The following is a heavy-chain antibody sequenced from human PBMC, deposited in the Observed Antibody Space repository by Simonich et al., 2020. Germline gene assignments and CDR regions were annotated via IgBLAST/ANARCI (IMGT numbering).Heavy chain of an antibody. CDR1: GFTFSSYS. V-gene: IGHV3-21*01. D-gene: IGHD6-19*01. CDR2: ISSSSSYK. CDR3: ARWIAVAGTGAYGMDV. Sequence: EVQLVESGGGLVKPGVSLRLSCAASGFTFSSYSMNWVRQAPGKGLEWVSSISSSSSYKYYADSVKGRFTISRDNAKNSRYLQMNSLRAEDTAVYYCARWIAVAGTGAYGMDVWGQGTTVTVSS. J-gene: IGHJ6*02.